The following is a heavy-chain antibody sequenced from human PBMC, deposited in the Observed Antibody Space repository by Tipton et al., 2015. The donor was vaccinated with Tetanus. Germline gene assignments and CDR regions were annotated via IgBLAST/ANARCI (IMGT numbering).Heavy chain of an antibody. V-gene: IGHV4-31*03. Sequence: TLSLTCSVSNGSLTVGGYYWSWIRQHPGKGPKWLGYIFYIGTTYYNPSLQSRISISADTSKNQFSLRLTSVTAADTAVYYCARGQAGGSYGGSFDYWGQGVVATVSS. CDR1: NGSLTVGGYY. CDR2: IFYIGTT. CDR3: ARGQAGGSYGGSFDY. D-gene: IGHD1-26*01. J-gene: IGHJ4*02.